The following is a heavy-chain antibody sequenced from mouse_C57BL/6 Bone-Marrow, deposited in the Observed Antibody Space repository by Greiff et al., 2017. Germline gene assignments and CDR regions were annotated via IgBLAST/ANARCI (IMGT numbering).Heavy chain of an antibody. D-gene: IGHD1-1*01. CDR2: ISDGGSYT. CDR3: AIYGSSSFDY. V-gene: IGHV5-4*01. Sequence: EVQLVASGGGLVKPGGSLKLSCAASGFTFSSYAMSWVRQTPEKRLEWVATISDGGSYTYYPDNVKGRFTISRDNAKNNLYLQMSHLKSEDTAMYYCAIYGSSSFDYWGQGTTLTVSS. J-gene: IGHJ2*01. CDR1: GFTFSSYA.